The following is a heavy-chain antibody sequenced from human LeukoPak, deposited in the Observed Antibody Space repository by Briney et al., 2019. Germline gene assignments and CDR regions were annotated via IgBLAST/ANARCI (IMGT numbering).Heavy chain of an antibody. CDR3: AKDMGSGPYYYYMDV. CDR2: ISYSSGSI. Sequence: GGSLRLSCAASGFTFDEYAMHWVRQAPGKGLEWVSGISYSSGSIGYADSVKGRFTISRDNAKNSLYLQMNSLRAEDTALYYCAKDMGSGPYYYYMDVWGKGTTVTISS. J-gene: IGHJ6*03. V-gene: IGHV3-9*01. D-gene: IGHD6-19*01. CDR1: GFTFDEYA.